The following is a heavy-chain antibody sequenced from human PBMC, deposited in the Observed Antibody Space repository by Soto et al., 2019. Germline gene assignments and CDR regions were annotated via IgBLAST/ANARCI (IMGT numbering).Heavy chain of an antibody. D-gene: IGHD2-2*01. V-gene: IGHV1-2*04. CDR1: GYTFTGYY. CDR2: INPNSGGT. J-gene: IGHJ3*02. CDR3: ARAMYPDAFDI. Sequence: ASVKVSCKASGYTFTGYYMHWVRQAPGQGLEWMGWINPNSGGTNYAQKFQGWVTMTRDTSISTAYMELSRLRSDDAAVYYCARAMYPDAFDIWGQGTMVTVSS.